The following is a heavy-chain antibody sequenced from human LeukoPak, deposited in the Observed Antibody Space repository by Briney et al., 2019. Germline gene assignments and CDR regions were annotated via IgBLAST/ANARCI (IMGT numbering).Heavy chain of an antibody. J-gene: IGHJ4*02. Sequence: PSETLSLSCAASGLSFSGYYWSWIRQPPGKGLEWIGEINHSGSTNYNPSLKSRVTISVDTSKNQCSLKLSSVTAADTAVYYCARAVIAVAGTRRYFDYWGQGTLVTVSS. CDR1: GLSFSGYY. D-gene: IGHD6-19*01. V-gene: IGHV4-34*01. CDR3: ARAVIAVAGTRRYFDY. CDR2: INHSGST.